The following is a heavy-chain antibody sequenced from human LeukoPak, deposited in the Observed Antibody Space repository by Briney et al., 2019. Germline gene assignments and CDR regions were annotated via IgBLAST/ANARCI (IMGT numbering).Heavy chain of an antibody. V-gene: IGHV3-7*04. D-gene: IGHD3-3*01. CDR1: GFPFAPFW. CDR3: ARGIDEWLYLNY. Sequence: GSLRLSCAASGFPFAPFWMTWVRQAPGKGPEFVATMNRDGSEVAYGNSVRGRFTISRDNAKNSLYLQMYSLRAEDTAVYYCARGIDEWLYLNYWGQGALVTVSS. CDR2: MNRDGSEV. J-gene: IGHJ4*02.